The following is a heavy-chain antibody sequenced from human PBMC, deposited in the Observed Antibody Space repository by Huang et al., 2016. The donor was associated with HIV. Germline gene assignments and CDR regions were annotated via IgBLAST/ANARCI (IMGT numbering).Heavy chain of an antibody. Sequence: EVQLVESGGGLVRPGRYLRLSCAASGFTFDDYAMHWVRQTPGKGRECVSVINLKSGNMAYADSVRGRFTISRDNATNSLYLQMNSLRPEDTALYYCAKDWGYDFGAFDFWGRGTMVTVSS. CDR3: AKDWGYDFGAFDF. CDR1: GFTFDDYA. D-gene: IGHD3-16*01. J-gene: IGHJ3*01. V-gene: IGHV3-9*01. CDR2: INLKSGNM.